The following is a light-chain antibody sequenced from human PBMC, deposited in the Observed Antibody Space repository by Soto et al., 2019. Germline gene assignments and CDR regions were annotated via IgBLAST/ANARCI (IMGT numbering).Light chain of an antibody. J-gene: IGKJ4*01. CDR2: GAS. Sequence: EVVMTQSPATLSVSLGDRATLSCRASQSVSSNLAWYQQKPGQAPRLLIYGASTRATGIPARFSGSGSGTEFTLTISSLQSEDFAVYSCQQYKNWPLTFGGGNKVDIK. V-gene: IGKV3-15*01. CDR1: QSVSSN. CDR3: QQYKNWPLT.